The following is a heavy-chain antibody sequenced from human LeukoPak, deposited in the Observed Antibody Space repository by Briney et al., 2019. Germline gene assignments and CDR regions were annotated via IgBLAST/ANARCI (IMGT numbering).Heavy chain of an antibody. V-gene: IGHV4-4*07. CDR3: ARDDLTGYSYGNWFDP. CDR2: IYTSGST. CDR1: GGSISSYY. D-gene: IGHD5-18*01. Sequence: SETLSLTCTVSGGSISSYYWSWIRQPAGKGLERIGRIYTSGSTNYNPSLKSRVTMSVDTSKNQFSLKLSSVTAADTAVYYCARDDLTGYSYGNWFDPWGQGTLVTVSS. J-gene: IGHJ5*02.